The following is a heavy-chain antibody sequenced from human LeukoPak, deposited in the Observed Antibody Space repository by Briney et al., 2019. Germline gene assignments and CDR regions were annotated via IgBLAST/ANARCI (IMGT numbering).Heavy chain of an antibody. D-gene: IGHD3-10*01. CDR1: GFTFSNYD. CDR3: ARGLPGVRGVDYVFDI. Sequence: GGSLRPSCAASGFTFSNYDMHWVRQATGKGLEWVSVIATGGGRYYAGSVEGRFTISRENAKNSVYLQMSSLRAGDTAVYYCARGLPGVRGVDYVFDIWGQGTMVTVSS. V-gene: IGHV3-13*04. J-gene: IGHJ3*02. CDR2: IATGGGR.